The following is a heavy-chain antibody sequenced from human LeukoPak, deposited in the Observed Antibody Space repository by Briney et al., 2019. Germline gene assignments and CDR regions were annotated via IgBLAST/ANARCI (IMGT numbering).Heavy chain of an antibody. D-gene: IGHD3-10*01. CDR1: GGSISSYY. V-gene: IGHV4-59*12. CDR3: ARVPSRPYGFFDY. Sequence: SETLSLTCTVSGGSISSYYWSWIRQPPGKGLEWIGYIYYSGSPNYNPSLKSRVTISVDTSKNQFSLKLSSVTAADTAVYYCARVPSRPYGFFDYWGQGTLVTVSS. CDR2: IYYSGSP. J-gene: IGHJ4*02.